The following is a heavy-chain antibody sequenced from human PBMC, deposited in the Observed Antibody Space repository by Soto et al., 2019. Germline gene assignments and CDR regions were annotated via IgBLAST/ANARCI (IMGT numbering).Heavy chain of an antibody. CDR3: ARRVVDSSVTSGFYTLDY. V-gene: IGHV1-8*01. CDR1: GYTFARHE. D-gene: IGHD3-3*01. J-gene: IGHJ4*02. Sequence: GASVKVSCKASGYTFARHEINWVRQAAGQGFEWMGWMNPNRGYTGHAQRLQGRVTMTRKTSINTAFMEPSSLRSDDSAVYYCARRVVDSSVTSGFYTLDYWGQGTLVT. CDR2: MNPNRGYT.